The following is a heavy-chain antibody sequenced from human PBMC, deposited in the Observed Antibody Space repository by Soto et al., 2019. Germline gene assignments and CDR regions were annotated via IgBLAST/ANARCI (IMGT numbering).Heavy chain of an antibody. J-gene: IGHJ6*02. Sequence: EASVKVSCKASGYTFTSYGISWVRQAPGQGLEWMGWISAYNGNTNYAQKLQGRVTMTTDTSTSTAYMELRSLRSDDTAVYYCARVVTMIVVVITDYYYGMDVWGQGTTVTVSS. D-gene: IGHD3-22*01. CDR2: ISAYNGNT. CDR1: GYTFTSYG. CDR3: ARVVTMIVVVITDYYYGMDV. V-gene: IGHV1-18*01.